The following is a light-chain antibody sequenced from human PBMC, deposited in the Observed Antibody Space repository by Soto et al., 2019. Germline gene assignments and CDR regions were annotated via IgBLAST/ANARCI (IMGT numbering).Light chain of an antibody. Sequence: QSVLTQPPSVSAAPGQKVTISCSGNNSNIGNNYVSWYQRLPGTAPKLLIYDNNKRPSGIPDRFSGSKSGTSATLGITGLQTGDDADYYCGTWDSSLNALFGGGTKVTVL. CDR2: DNN. J-gene: IGLJ2*01. V-gene: IGLV1-51*01. CDR1: NSNIGNNY. CDR3: GTWDSSLNAL.